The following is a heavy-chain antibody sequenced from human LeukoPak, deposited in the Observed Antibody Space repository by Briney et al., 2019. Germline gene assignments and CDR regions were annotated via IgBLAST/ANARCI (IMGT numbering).Heavy chain of an antibody. Sequence: AGGSLRLSCAASGFTFSSYAMHWVRQAPGKGLEWVAVISYDGSNKYYADSVKGRFTISRDNSKNTLYLQMNSLRAEDTAVYYCAMPQIDYGGNSGSGDDYWGQGTLVTVSS. CDR2: ISYDGSNK. V-gene: IGHV3-30-3*01. CDR3: AMPQIDYGGNSGSGDDY. J-gene: IGHJ4*02. CDR1: GFTFSSYA. D-gene: IGHD4-23*01.